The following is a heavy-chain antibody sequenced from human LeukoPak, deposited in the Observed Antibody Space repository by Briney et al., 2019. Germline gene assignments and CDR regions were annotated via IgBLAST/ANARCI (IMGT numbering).Heavy chain of an antibody. V-gene: IGHV3-49*03. Sequence: GGSLRLSCTASGFTFGDYAMSWFRQAPGKGLEWVGFIRSKAYGGTTEYAASVKGRFTISRDDSKSIAYLQMNSLKTEDTAVYYCTRDEEEWELLPHFDYWGQGTLVTVSS. CDR1: GFTFGDYA. CDR2: IRSKAYGGTT. J-gene: IGHJ4*02. CDR3: TRDEEEWELLPHFDY. D-gene: IGHD1-26*01.